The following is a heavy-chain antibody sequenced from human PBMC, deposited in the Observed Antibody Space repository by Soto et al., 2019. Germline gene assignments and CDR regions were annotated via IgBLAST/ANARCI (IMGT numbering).Heavy chain of an antibody. J-gene: IGHJ4*02. CDR2: ISGSGGIT. V-gene: IGHV3-23*01. Sequence: EVQLLESGGGLVQPGGSLRLSCAASGFTFSSFATSWVRQAPGKGLEWVSAISGSGGITYYADFVKGRFTVSRDNSNNTLFLQMNSLGAEDTAVYYCAQGTCTNGVCYFDYWGQGTLVTVSS. CDR1: GFTFSSFA. CDR3: AQGTCTNGVCYFDY. D-gene: IGHD2-8*01.